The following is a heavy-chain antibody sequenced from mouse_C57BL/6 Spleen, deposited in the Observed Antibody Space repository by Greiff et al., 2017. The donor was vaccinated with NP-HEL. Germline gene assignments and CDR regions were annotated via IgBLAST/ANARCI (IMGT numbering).Heavy chain of an antibody. CDR3: TRAGYDGYYGAY. V-gene: IGHV5-9-1*02. Sequence: EVQVVESGEGLVKPGGSLKLSCAASGFTFSSYAMSWVRQTPEKRLEWVAYISSGGDYIYYADTVKGRFTISRDNARNTLYLQMSSLKSEDTAMYYCTRAGYDGYYGAYWGQGTLVTVSA. J-gene: IGHJ3*01. D-gene: IGHD2-3*01. CDR2: ISSGGDYI. CDR1: GFTFSSYA.